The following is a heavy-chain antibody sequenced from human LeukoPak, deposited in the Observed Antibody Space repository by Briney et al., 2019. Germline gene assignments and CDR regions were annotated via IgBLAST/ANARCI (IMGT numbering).Heavy chain of an antibody. CDR3: ARAPSEIGGYYPEYFRH. CDR1: GFTLSSDW. Sequence: PGGSLRLSCAASGFTLSSDWMHWVRQAPGKGLVWVSRIKSDGRTNYADSVKGRFTISRDNAKNTVSLQMNSLRAEDTGAYYCARAPSEIGGYYPEYFRHWGQGTLVIVSS. D-gene: IGHD3-22*01. V-gene: IGHV3-74*01. CDR2: IKSDGRT. J-gene: IGHJ1*01.